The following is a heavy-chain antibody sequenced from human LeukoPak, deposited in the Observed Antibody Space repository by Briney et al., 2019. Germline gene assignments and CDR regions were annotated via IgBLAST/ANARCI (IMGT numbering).Heavy chain of an antibody. Sequence: GGSLRLSCAASGFTFSDYYMSWIRQAPGKGLEWVSYISSSGSTIYYADSVKGRFTISRDNAKNSLYLQMNSLRAEDTALYYCAKDIIAAAGPYYFDYWGQGTLVTVSS. CDR1: GFTFSDYY. J-gene: IGHJ4*02. V-gene: IGHV3-11*01. CDR3: AKDIIAAAGPYYFDY. D-gene: IGHD6-13*01. CDR2: ISSSGSTI.